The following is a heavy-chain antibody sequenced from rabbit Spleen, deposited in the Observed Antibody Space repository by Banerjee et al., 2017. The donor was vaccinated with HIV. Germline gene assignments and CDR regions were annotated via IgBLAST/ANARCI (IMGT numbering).Heavy chain of an antibody. J-gene: IGHJ6*01. D-gene: IGHD1-1*01. CDR2: IEVGSSDFT. V-gene: IGHV1S40*01. CDR3: ARDTSSSFSSYGMDL. CDR1: GVSFSFSSY. Sequence: QSLEESGGDLVKPGASLTLTCTASGVSFSFSSYMCWVRQAPGKGLEWIACIEVGSSDFTYYATWAKGRFTISKTSSTTVTLQVTRLTAADTATYFCARDTSSSFSSYGMDLWGQGTLVTVS.